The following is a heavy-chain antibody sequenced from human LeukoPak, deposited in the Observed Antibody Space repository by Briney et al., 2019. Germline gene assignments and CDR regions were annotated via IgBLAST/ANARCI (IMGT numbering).Heavy chain of an antibody. J-gene: IGHJ4*02. CDR1: GFTFSNYN. CDR2: ISSSGSTT. D-gene: IGHD2-8*02. Sequence: GGSLRLSCAASGFTFSNYNMNWVRQAPGQGLEWVAYISSSGSTTYYADSVRGRFTISRDNADNSLFLHMNSLRAEDTAVYYCARAPATNEWRCMDYWGQGTLVTVSS. V-gene: IGHV3-48*01. CDR3: ARAPATNEWRCMDY.